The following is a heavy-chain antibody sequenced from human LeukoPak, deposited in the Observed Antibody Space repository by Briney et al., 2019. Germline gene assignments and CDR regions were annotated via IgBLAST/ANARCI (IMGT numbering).Heavy chain of an antibody. J-gene: IGHJ4*02. CDR1: GYTFTSYV. CDR2: ISAYNGNT. CDR3: AREGDVWLWRSFYY. D-gene: IGHD5-18*01. V-gene: IGHV1-18*01. Sequence: ASVKVSCKASGYTFTSYVISWVRQAPGQGLEGMGLISAYNGNTNYAQKLQGRVTMTTDTSTSTAQMELRSLRSDDTAVYYCAREGDVWLWRSFYYWGQGTLVTVSS.